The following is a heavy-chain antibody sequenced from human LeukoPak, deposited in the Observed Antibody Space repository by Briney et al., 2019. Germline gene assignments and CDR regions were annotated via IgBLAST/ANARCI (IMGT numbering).Heavy chain of an antibody. V-gene: IGHV4-59*01. CDR2: IYYSGST. D-gene: IGHD3-10*01. J-gene: IGHJ4*02. CDR3: ARHETDYGSGSYYNWVY. Sequence: SETLSLTCTVSGGSISSYYWSWIRQPPGKGLEWIGYIYYSGSTNYNPSLKSRVTISVDTSKNQFSLKLSSVTAADTAVYYYARHETDYGSGSYYNWVYWGQGTLVTVSS. CDR1: GGSISSYY.